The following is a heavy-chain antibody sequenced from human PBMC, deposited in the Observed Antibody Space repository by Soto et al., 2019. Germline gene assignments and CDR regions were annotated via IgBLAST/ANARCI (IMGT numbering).Heavy chain of an antibody. CDR2: IIPIFGTA. CDR1: GGTFSSYA. D-gene: IGHD3-10*02. CDR3: GRFPQKSPYVTAYTIQHYYYYGMDV. Sequence: GASVKVSFKASGGTFSSYAISWVRQAPGQGLEWMGGIIPIFGTAKYAQKFQGRVTITAGESTITAYMELSSLRSGDRGVYYCGRFPQKSPYVTAYTIQHYYYYGMDVWGKGTRVTVSS. V-gene: IGHV1-69*13. J-gene: IGHJ6*04.